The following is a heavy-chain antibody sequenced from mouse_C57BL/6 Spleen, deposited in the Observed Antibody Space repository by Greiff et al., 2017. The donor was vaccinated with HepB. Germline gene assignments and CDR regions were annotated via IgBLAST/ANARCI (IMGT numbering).Heavy chain of an antibody. Sequence: QVQLQQSGPELVKPGASVKISCKASGYAFSSSWMNWVKQRPGKGLEWIGRIYPGDGDTNYNVKFKGKATLTADKSSSTAYMQLSSLTSEDSAVYFCANNWDGSYFDYWGQGTTLTVSS. CDR2: IYPGDGDT. V-gene: IGHV1-82*01. J-gene: IGHJ2*01. CDR3: ANNWDGSYFDY. D-gene: IGHD4-1*01. CDR1: GYAFSSSW.